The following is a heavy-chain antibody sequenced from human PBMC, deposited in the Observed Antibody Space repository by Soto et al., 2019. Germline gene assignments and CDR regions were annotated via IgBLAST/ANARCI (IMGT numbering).Heavy chain of an antibody. V-gene: IGHV3-9*01. Sequence: EVQLVESGGGLVQPGRSLRLSCAASGFTFDDYAMHWVRQAPGKGLEWVSGISWNSGSIGYADSVKGRFTISRDNAKNALYLQMNSLRAEDTALYYCAKERGYSSSWYFDYWGQGTLVTVSS. J-gene: IGHJ4*02. CDR3: AKERGYSSSWYFDY. CDR1: GFTFDDYA. CDR2: ISWNSGSI. D-gene: IGHD6-13*01.